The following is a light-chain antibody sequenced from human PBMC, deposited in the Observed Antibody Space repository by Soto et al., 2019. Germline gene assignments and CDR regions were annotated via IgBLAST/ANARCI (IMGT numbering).Light chain of an antibody. CDR3: QQYDNSPFT. CDR1: QSVSSN. V-gene: IGKV3D-15*02. J-gene: IGKJ4*01. CDR2: GAS. Sequence: EIGMKQSPATLSVSPGERATLSCRASQSVSSNLAWYQQKPGQAPRLLIYGASSRPTGVPDRFSASASGTDFTLAISRLEPEDFALYYCQQYDNSPFTCGGGTKVDI.